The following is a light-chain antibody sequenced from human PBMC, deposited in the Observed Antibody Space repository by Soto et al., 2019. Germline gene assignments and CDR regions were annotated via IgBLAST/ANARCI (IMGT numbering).Light chain of an antibody. CDR1: NSNVGSNS. Sequence: QSVLTQPPSASVTPGQRVTISCSGSNSNVGSNSVNWYQQLPGMAPKLLLYSDNQRPSGVPDRFSGSKSGSSASLAISGLQSEDEADYHCSTWDDNLSTWLFGGGTKVTVL. V-gene: IGLV1-44*01. CDR2: SDN. J-gene: IGLJ3*02. CDR3: STWDDNLSTWL.